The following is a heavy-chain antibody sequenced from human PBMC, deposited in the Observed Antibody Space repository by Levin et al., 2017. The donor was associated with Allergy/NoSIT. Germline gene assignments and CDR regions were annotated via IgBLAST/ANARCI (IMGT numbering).Heavy chain of an antibody. J-gene: IGHJ4*02. CDR3: ASRWIGESQEHFDY. D-gene: IGHD3-10*01. CDR1: GYTFTGYY. CDR2: MNPNSGGT. V-gene: IGHV1-2*02. Sequence: ASVKVSCKASGYTFTGYYMHWVRQAPGQGLEWMGWMNPNSGGTNYAQKFQGRVTMTTDTSISTAYMELSSLRSEDTAVYYCASRWIGESQEHFDYWGQGTLVTVSS.